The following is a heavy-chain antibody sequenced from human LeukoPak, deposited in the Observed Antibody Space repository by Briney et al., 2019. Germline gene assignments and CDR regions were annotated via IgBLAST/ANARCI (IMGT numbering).Heavy chain of an antibody. CDR1: GGSTSSYY. J-gene: IGHJ4*02. Sequence: PSETLSLTCTVSGGSTSSYYWSWIRQPPGKGLEWIGYIYNSGNTNYNPSLKSRVTISVDTPKNQFSLKLSSVTAADTAVYYCARQRGGSYYGDTYYFDYWGQGTLVTVSS. CDR3: ARQRGGSYYGDTYYFDY. CDR2: IYNSGNT. V-gene: IGHV4-59*08. D-gene: IGHD1-26*01.